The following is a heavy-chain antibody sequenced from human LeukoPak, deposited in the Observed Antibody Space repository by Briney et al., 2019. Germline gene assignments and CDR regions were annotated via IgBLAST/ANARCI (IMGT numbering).Heavy chain of an antibody. J-gene: IGHJ4*02. Sequence: GGSLRLSCAASGFTFSSSAMSWVRQAPGKGLEWVSAISNNGGYTYYVDSVKGRFTISRDNSKNTLYLQMNSLRAEDTAVYYCARDPSSGYYFDYWGQGTLVTVSS. D-gene: IGHD3-22*01. CDR1: GFTFSSSA. CDR3: ARDPSSGYYFDY. V-gene: IGHV3-23*01. CDR2: ISNNGGYT.